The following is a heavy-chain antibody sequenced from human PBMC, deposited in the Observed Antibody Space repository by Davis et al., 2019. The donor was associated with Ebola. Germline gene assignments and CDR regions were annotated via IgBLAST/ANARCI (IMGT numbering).Heavy chain of an antibody. J-gene: IGHJ6*02. D-gene: IGHD3-3*01. CDR3: ARDRSYDFWSGLAKYYYYGMDV. CDR1: GYIFSNYD. V-gene: IGHV1-3*01. CDR2: INAGNGNT. Sequence: AASVKVSCKASGYIFSNYDINWVRQASGQGLEWMGWINAGNGNTKYSQKFQGRVTITRDTSASTAYMELSSLRSEDTAVYYCARDRSYDFWSGLAKYYYYGMDVWGQGTTVTVSS.